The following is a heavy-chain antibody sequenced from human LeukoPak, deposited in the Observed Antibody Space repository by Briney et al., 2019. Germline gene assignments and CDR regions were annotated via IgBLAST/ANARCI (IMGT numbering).Heavy chain of an antibody. CDR3: ARENWAPYY. J-gene: IGHJ4*02. CDR1: GFTFSSYW. Sequence: GGSLGLSCAASGFTFSSYWMTWVRQAPGKGLEWVANIKQDGSERNYVDSVKGRFTISRDNAKNSLYLQMNSLRAEDTAVYYCARENWAPYYWGQGTLVTVSS. CDR2: IKQDGSER. D-gene: IGHD7-27*01. V-gene: IGHV3-7*01.